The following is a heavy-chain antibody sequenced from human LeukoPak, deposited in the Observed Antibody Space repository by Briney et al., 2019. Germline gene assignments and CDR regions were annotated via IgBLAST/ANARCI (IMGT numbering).Heavy chain of an antibody. Sequence: SETLSLTCTVSGGSISSYYWSWIRQPAGKGLEVIGRIYRTGSTNYNPSLESRVTMSVDTSKNQFSLMLRSVTAADTAVYYCARQIASAGTAGFDFWGQGALVTVSS. D-gene: IGHD6-13*01. CDR2: IYRTGST. J-gene: IGHJ4*02. CDR1: GGSISSYY. CDR3: ARQIASAGTAGFDF. V-gene: IGHV4-4*07.